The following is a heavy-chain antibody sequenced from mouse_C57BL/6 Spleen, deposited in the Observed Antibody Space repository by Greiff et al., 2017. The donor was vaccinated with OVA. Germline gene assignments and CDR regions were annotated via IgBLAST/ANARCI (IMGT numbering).Heavy chain of an antibody. CDR3: ARRRYDYDQAWFAY. Sequence: VQLQQSGPELVKPGASVKISCKASGYTFTDYYMNWVKQSHGKSLEWIGDINPNNGGTSYNQKFKGKATLTVDKSSSTAYMELRSLTSEDSAVYYCARRRYDYDQAWFAYWGQGTLVTVSA. J-gene: IGHJ3*01. D-gene: IGHD2-4*01. CDR1: GYTFTDYY. V-gene: IGHV1-26*01. CDR2: INPNNGGT.